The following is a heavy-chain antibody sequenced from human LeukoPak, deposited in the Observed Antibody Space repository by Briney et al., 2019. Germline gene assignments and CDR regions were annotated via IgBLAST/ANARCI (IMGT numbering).Heavy chain of an antibody. CDR1: GFTFSSYS. J-gene: IGHJ3*02. V-gene: IGHV3-21*01. CDR2: ISSISSYI. Sequence: GGSLRLSCAASGFTFSSYSTNWVRQAPGKGLEWVSSISSISSYIYYADSVKGRFTVSRDNAKNSLYLQMDSLRADDTAVYYCARAPSGTYYPQVSGALDIWGQGTMVTVSS. D-gene: IGHD1-26*01. CDR3: ARAPSGTYYPQVSGALDI.